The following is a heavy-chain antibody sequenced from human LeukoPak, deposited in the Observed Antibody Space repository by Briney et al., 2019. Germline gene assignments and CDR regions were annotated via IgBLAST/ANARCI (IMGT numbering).Heavy chain of an antibody. D-gene: IGHD3-22*01. CDR1: GFTFSSYW. CDR2: IKSDGST. CDR3: ARAPSEIGGYYPEYFRH. J-gene: IGHJ1*01. V-gene: IGHV3-74*01. Sequence: GGSLRLSCAASGFTFSSYWMHWLRHAPGKGLVWVSRIKSDGSTNYADSVKGRFTISRDNAKNTVSLQMNSLRAEDTGVYYCARAPSEIGGYYPEYFRHWGQGTLVTVSP.